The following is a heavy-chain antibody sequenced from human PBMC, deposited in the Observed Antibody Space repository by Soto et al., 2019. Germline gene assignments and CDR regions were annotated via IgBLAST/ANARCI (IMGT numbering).Heavy chain of an antibody. CDR2: INHSGST. CDR3: ARKYSSRGFRPVDPYYFDY. CDR1: GGSFSGYY. Sequence: SETLSLTCAVYGGSFSGYYWSWIRQPPGKGLEWIGEINHSGSTNYNPSLKSRVTISVDTSKNQFSLKLSSVTAADTAVYYCARKYSSRGFRPVDPYYFDYWGQGTLVTVSS. D-gene: IGHD6-13*01. J-gene: IGHJ4*02. V-gene: IGHV4-34*01.